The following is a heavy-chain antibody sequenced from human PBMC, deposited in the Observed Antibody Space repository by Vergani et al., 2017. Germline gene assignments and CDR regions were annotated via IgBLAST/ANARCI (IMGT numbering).Heavy chain of an antibody. CDR1: GFTFSSYW. J-gene: IGHJ4*02. V-gene: IGHV3-7*03. D-gene: IGHD4-11*01. Sequence: EVQLVESGGGLVKPGGSLRLSCAASGFTFSSYWMSWVRQAPGKGLEWVANIKQDGSEKYYVDSVKGRFTIARDNAKNSLYLQMNSLRAEDTAVYYCAKEFLDYILSPFDYWGQGTLVTVSS. CDR3: AKEFLDYILSPFDY. CDR2: IKQDGSEK.